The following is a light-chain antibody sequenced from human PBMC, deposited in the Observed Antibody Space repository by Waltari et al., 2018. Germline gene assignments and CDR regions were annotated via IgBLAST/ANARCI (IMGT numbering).Light chain of an antibody. V-gene: IGLV2-14*01. CDR3: SSYTSSSTRV. J-gene: IGLJ3*02. CDR1: SSDVGGYNY. CDR2: DVS. Sequence: QSALTQPASVSGSPGQSITISCTGTSSDVGGYNYVSWYQQHPGKAPKLMIYDVSKRPSGVSNLFSGSKSGNTASLTISWLQAEDEADYYCSSYTSSSTRVFGGGTKLTVL.